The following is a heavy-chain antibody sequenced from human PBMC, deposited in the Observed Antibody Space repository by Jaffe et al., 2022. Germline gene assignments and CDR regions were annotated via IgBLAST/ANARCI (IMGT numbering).Heavy chain of an antibody. CDR3: ATVNEGTVVTPVSQNAFDI. Sequence: EVQLVQSGAEVKKPGATVKISCKVSGYTFTDYYMHWVQQAPGKGLEWMGLVDPEDGETIYAEKFQGRVTITADTSTDTAYMELSSLRSEDTAVYYCATVNEGTVVTPVSQNAFDIWGQGTMVTVSS. CDR1: GYTFTDYY. J-gene: IGHJ3*02. V-gene: IGHV1-69-2*01. D-gene: IGHD2-21*02. CDR2: VDPEDGET.